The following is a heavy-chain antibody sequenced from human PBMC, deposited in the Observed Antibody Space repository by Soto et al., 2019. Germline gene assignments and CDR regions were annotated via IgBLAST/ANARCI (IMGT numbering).Heavy chain of an antibody. Sequence: GGSLRLSCAASGFTFSNYWMHWVRQPPGKGLVWVSRISSDGSMIIYADSVKGRFTISRDNAQNTLYLQMNSLRAEDTAVYYCARSPNSGSSWENSWFDPWGQGTLVTVSS. CDR2: ISSDGSMI. CDR1: GFTFSNYW. J-gene: IGHJ5*02. V-gene: IGHV3-74*01. D-gene: IGHD1-26*01. CDR3: ARSPNSGSSWENSWFDP.